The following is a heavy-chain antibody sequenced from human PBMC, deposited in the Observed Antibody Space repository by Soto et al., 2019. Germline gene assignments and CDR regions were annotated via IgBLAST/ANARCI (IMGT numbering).Heavy chain of an antibody. J-gene: IGHJ5*02. D-gene: IGHD6-19*01. V-gene: IGHV3-11*01. Sequence: QVQLVESGGGLVKPGGSLRLSCAASGFTFSDYYMSWIRQAPGKGLEWVSYISDSGSIIYYADSVKGRFTISRDNAKNSLYLKMSSLRAEDTAVYYCARPTLYSSGRGGWFDPWGQGTLVTVSS. CDR3: ARPTLYSSGRGGWFDP. CDR2: ISDSGSII. CDR1: GFTFSDYY.